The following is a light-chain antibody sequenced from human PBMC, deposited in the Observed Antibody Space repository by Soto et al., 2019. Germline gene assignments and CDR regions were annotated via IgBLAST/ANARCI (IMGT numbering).Light chain of an antibody. CDR3: SSYTSSSTRGV. CDR1: SSDVGGYNY. Sequence: QSALPQPASVSGSPGQSITISCTGTSSDVGGYNYVSWYQQHPGKAPKLMIYDVSNRPSGVSNRFSGSKSGNTASLTISGLQAEDEADYYCSSYTSSSTRGVFGGGTKLTVL. J-gene: IGLJ2*01. CDR2: DVS. V-gene: IGLV2-14*01.